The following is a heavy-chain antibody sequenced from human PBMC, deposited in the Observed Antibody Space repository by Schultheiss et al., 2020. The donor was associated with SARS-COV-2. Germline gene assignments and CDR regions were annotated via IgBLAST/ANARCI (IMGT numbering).Heavy chain of an antibody. CDR2: IYYSGST. D-gene: IGHD6-19*01. Sequence: SETLSLTCTVSGGSISSGGYYWSWIRQHPGKGLEWIGYIYYSGSTIYNPSLKSRVTISVDTSKNQFSLKLSSVTAADTAVYYCARRAVAGTVDYWGQGTLVTVSS. V-gene: IGHV4-61*08. J-gene: IGHJ4*02. CDR3: ARRAVAGTVDY. CDR1: GGSISSGGYY.